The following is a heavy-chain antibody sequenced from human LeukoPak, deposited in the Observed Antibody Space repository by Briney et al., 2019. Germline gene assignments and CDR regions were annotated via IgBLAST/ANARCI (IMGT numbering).Heavy chain of an antibody. CDR3: VRMGGYSGYATH. V-gene: IGHV4-59*08. D-gene: IGHD5-12*01. CDR1: GGSISPYY. J-gene: IGHJ4*02. Sequence: SETLSLTCTVSGGSISPYYWSWIRQPPGKGLEWIGYMHSSGSANNNPSLKSRVTISVDTSKNQFSLKLSSVTAADTAVYYCVRMGGYSGYATHWGQGTLVTVPS. CDR2: MHSSGSA.